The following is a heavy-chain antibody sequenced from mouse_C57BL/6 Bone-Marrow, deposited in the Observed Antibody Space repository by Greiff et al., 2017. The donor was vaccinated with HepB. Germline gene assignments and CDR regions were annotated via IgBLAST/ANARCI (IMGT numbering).Heavy chain of an antibody. CDR2: IYPGNSDT. V-gene: IGHV1-5*01. Sequence: EVQLQQSGTVLARPGASVKMSCKTSGYTFTSYWMHWVKQRPGQGLEWIGAIYPGNSDTSYNQKFKGKAKLTAVTSASTAYMELSSLTNEDSAVYYCLSYYGSSYVRRNGVDYWGQGTSVTVSS. CDR1: GYTFTSYW. CDR3: LSYYGSSYVRRNGVDY. D-gene: IGHD1-1*01. J-gene: IGHJ4*01.